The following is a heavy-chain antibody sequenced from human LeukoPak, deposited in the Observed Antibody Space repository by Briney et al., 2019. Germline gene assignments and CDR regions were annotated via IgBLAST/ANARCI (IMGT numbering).Heavy chain of an antibody. D-gene: IGHD2-15*01. CDR1: GGSISSSSHY. J-gene: IGHJ4*02. CDR3: ARGDCSGGNCYSTGLFDY. CDR2: IYSSGST. V-gene: IGHV4-61*05. Sequence: PSETLSLTCTVSGGSISSSSHYWGWIRQPPGKGLEWIGYIYSSGSTNYNPSLKSRVTISVDTSKNQFSLKLSSVTAADTAVYYCARGDCSGGNCYSTGLFDYWGQGTLVTVSS.